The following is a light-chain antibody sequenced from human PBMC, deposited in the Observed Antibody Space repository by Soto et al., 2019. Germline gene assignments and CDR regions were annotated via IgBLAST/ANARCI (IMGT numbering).Light chain of an antibody. V-gene: IGKV1-27*01. Sequence: DIQMTQSPSSLSASVGDRVTITCRASQGISNYLAWYQQKPGKVPKLLIYAASTLKSRVPSRFSGRGSGTDFSLTISGLQPEDVATYYCQKYNSAPLTLGPGTKVDIK. CDR1: QGISNY. CDR2: AAS. J-gene: IGKJ3*01. CDR3: QKYNSAPLT.